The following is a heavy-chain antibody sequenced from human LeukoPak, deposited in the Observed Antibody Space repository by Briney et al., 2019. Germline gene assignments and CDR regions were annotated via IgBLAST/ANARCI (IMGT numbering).Heavy chain of an antibody. Sequence: SETLSLTCAVYGGSFSGYYWSWVRQPPGKGLEWIGEINHSGSTNYNPSLKSRVTISVDTSKNQFSLKLSSVTAADTAVYYCARGHYDYVWGSYPQGDYWGQGTLVTVSS. V-gene: IGHV4-34*01. D-gene: IGHD3-16*02. CDR3: ARGHYDYVWGSYPQGDY. J-gene: IGHJ4*02. CDR1: GGSFSGYY. CDR2: INHSGST.